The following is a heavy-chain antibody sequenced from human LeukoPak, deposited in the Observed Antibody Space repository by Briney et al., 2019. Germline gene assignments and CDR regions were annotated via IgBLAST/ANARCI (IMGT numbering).Heavy chain of an antibody. D-gene: IGHD3-22*01. CDR1: GGSFSGYY. CDR3: ARAGPYYDSSGYYHFDY. V-gene: IGHV4-34*01. CDR2: INHSGST. J-gene: IGHJ4*02. Sequence: SETLSLTCAVYGGSFSGYYWSWIRQPPGKGLEWIGEINHSGSTNYNPSLKSRVTISVDTSKNQFSLKLSSVTAADTAVYYCARAGPYYDSSGYYHFDYWGQGTLVTVSS.